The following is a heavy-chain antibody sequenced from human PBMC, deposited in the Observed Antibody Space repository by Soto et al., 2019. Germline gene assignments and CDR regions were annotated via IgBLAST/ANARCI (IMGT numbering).Heavy chain of an antibody. CDR3: ARETYGSGSYFPNWFDP. Sequence: QVQLVQSGAEVKKPGSSVKVSCKASGGTFSSYAISWVRQAPGQGLEWMGGIIPIFGTANYGQKFQGRVTITADESTSTAYMELSSLRSEDTAVYYCARETYGSGSYFPNWFDPWGQGTLVTVSS. D-gene: IGHD3-10*01. CDR2: IIPIFGTA. CDR1: GGTFSSYA. V-gene: IGHV1-69*01. J-gene: IGHJ5*02.